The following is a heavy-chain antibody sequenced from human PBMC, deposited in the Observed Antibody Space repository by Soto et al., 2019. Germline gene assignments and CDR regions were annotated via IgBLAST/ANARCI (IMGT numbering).Heavy chain of an antibody. Sequence: GGSLRLSCAASGFSFSSYGMHWVRQAPGKGLEWVAVISYDGSNKYYADSVKGRFTISRDNSKNTLYLQMNSPRAEDTAVYYCAKDQGIYSSSPFDYGGQGTLVTVSS. V-gene: IGHV3-30*18. CDR1: GFSFSSYG. CDR2: ISYDGSNK. CDR3: AKDQGIYSSSPFDY. D-gene: IGHD6-13*01. J-gene: IGHJ4*02.